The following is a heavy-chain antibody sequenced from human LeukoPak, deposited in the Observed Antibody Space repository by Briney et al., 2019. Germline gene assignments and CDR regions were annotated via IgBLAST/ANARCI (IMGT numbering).Heavy chain of an antibody. V-gene: IGHV3-48*03. Sequence: GGSLRLSCAASGFTFSSYEMNWVRQAPGKGLEGVSYISSSGSTIYYADSVKGRFTISRDNAKNSLYLQMNSLRAEDTAVYYCARERGNYYDSSGYYYYWGQGTLVTVSS. J-gene: IGHJ4*02. CDR1: GFTFSSYE. CDR3: ARERGNYYDSSGYYYY. CDR2: ISSSGSTI. D-gene: IGHD3-22*01.